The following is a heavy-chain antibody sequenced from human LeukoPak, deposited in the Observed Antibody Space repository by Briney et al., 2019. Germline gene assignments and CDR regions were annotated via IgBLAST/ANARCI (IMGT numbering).Heavy chain of an antibody. CDR2: ISYSEYT. Sequence: SETLSLTCTVSGGSISSYYWSWIRQPPGKGLEWIGYISYSEYTNYNPSLKSRVTISVDTSKNQFSLKLSSVTAADTAVYYCARGHGSESYYFLNWFDPWGQGTLVTVSS. CDR3: ARGHGSESYYFLNWFDP. J-gene: IGHJ5*02. V-gene: IGHV4-59*01. CDR1: GGSISSYY. D-gene: IGHD3-10*01.